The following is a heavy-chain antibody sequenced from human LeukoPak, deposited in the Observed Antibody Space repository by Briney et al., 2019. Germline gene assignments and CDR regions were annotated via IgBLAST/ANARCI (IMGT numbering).Heavy chain of an antibody. CDR3: AREPTVVTPAFDY. V-gene: IGHV4-39*07. D-gene: IGHD4-23*01. CDR2: IYYSGST. J-gene: IGHJ4*02. Sequence: QLQLQESGPGLVKPSETLSLTCTVSGGSISSSSYYWGWIRQPPGKGLEWIGSIYYSGSTYYNPSLKSRVTISVDTSKNQFSLKLSSVTAADTAVYYCAREPTVVTPAFDYWGQGTLVTVSS. CDR1: GGSISSSSYY.